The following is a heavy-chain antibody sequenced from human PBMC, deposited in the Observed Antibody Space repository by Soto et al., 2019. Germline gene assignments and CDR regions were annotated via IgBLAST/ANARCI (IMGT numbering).Heavy chain of an antibody. CDR2: VSAYNGNT. CDR3: ARRLDIVATNYYYGMDV. J-gene: IGHJ6*02. D-gene: IGHD5-12*01. V-gene: IGHV1-18*01. Sequence: QELEWMGWVSAYNGNTNYAQKLQGRVTMTTDTSTSTAYMELRSLRSDDTAVYYCARRLDIVATNYYYGMDVWGQGTTVTVSS.